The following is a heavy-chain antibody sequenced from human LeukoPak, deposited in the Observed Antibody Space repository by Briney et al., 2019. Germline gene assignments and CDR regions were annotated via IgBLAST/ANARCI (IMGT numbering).Heavy chain of an antibody. Sequence: LVKLSCKASRGTFSSYAISWVPQAPGQGLEWMGGIIPIFGTANYAQKFQGRVTITTDESTITAYMELSSLRSEDTAVYYCASYPVVEGSYYDSSDHVIVYFQNWGQGTLVTVS. CDR2: IIPIFGTA. D-gene: IGHD3-22*01. J-gene: IGHJ1*01. CDR3: ASYPVVEGSYYDSSDHVIVYFQN. V-gene: IGHV1-69*05. CDR1: RGTFSSYA.